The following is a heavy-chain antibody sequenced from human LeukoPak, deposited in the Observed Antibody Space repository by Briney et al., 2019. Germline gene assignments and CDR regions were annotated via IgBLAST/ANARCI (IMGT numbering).Heavy chain of an antibody. CDR3: ARGSGYSGRNDY. CDR1: GGTFSSYA. Sequence: SVKVSCKASGGTFSSYAISWVRQAPGQGLDGMGGIIPIFGTANYAQKFQGRVTITTDESTSTAYMELSSLRSEDTAVYYCARGSGYSGRNDYWGQGTLVTVSS. D-gene: IGHD5-12*01. J-gene: IGHJ4*02. CDR2: IIPIFGTA. V-gene: IGHV1-69*05.